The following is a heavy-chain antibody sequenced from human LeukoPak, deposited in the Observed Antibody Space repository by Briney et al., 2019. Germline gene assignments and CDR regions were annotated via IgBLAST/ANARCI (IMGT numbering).Heavy chain of an antibody. V-gene: IGHV3-15*01. J-gene: IGHJ4*02. CDR1: GFTFSSAW. CDR2: IKSRTDGGTT. Sequence: PGGSLRLSCPGSGFTFSSAWMTWVRQIPGKGLEWVGHIKSRTDGGTTDHAAPVKGRFTISRDDSKNTVYLQMNSLKIEDSAVYFCTTEFYSNGYNFWGQGTLVIVSS. CDR3: TTEFYSNGYNF. D-gene: IGHD5-24*01.